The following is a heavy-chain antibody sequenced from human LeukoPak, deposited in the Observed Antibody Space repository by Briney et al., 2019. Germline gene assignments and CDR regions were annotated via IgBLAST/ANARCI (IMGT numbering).Heavy chain of an antibody. V-gene: IGHV4-59*08. CDR3: ARRGGYDPYFDY. CDR1: GGSLDNLY. CDR2: IYSSGST. D-gene: IGHD5-12*01. J-gene: IGHJ4*02. Sequence: SETLSLTCVVSGGSLDNLYWSWIRQSPGKGLEWIGYIYSSGSTNSNPSFKSRVTFSLDTSRNQFSLKLNSVTAADTAVYYCARRGGYDPYFDYWGQGTQVTVSS.